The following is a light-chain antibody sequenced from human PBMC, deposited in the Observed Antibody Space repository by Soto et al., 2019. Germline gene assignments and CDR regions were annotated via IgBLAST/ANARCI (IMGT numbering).Light chain of an antibody. CDR2: GAS. CDR1: QSISSN. V-gene: IGKV3-15*01. CDR3: HQYNNWPYT. Sequence: ETVMTQSPATLSVSPGERATLSCRSSQSISSNLAWYQQKPGQAPRLLVYGASTRATSFPARFSGSGSGTEFTLTISSLQSEDFAVYYCHQYNNWPYTFGQGTKLEIK. J-gene: IGKJ2*01.